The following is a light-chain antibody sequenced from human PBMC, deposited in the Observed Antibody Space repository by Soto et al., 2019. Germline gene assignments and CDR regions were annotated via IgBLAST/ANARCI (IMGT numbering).Light chain of an antibody. V-gene: IGKV3-20*01. J-gene: IGKJ1*01. CDR2: GAS. Sequence: EIVLTQSPGTLSLSPGERATLSCRASQRVSSSYLAWYQQKPGQAPRLLIYGASSRATGIPDRFSGSGSGTDFTLTISRLEPEDFAVYYCQQYNNWPPWTFGQGTKV. CDR3: QQYNNWPPWT. CDR1: QRVSSSY.